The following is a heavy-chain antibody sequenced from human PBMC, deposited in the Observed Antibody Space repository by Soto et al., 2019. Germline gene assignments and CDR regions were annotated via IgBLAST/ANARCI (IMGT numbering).Heavy chain of an antibody. CDR3: ARGLVGAFDGVYYCGMDG. CDR2: IYTSGST. CDR1: GGSISSYY. D-gene: IGHD1-26*01. V-gene: IGHV4-4*07. J-gene: IGHJ6*02. Sequence: PSETLSLTCTVSGGSISSYYWSWIRQPAGKGLEWIGRIYTSGSTNYNPSLKSRVTMSVDTSKNQFSLKLSSVTAADTAAYYCARGLVGAFDGVYYCGMDGWGQGTTVTVSS.